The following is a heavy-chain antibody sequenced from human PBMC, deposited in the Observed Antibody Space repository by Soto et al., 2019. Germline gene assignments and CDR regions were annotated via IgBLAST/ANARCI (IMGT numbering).Heavy chain of an antibody. CDR3: VRDPDLPTAGGLAPRHY. CDR2: IWYDGVNK. V-gene: IGHV3-33*08. CDR1: GFSFRMYA. Sequence: PGGPLRPSCASTGFSFRMYAIHWVRQAPGKGLEGVAVIWYDGVNKYYADSGKGRFTISRNNSNDTLYVPMNSLKAEDTGVYYCVRDPDLPTAGGLAPRHYWGPGTLVTVS. D-gene: IGHD4-4*01. J-gene: IGHJ4*02.